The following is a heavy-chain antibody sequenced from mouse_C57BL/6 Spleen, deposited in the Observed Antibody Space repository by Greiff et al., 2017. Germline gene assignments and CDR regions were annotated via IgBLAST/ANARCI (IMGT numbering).Heavy chain of an antibody. CDR1: GYTFTDYY. CDR2: INPNNGGT. V-gene: IGHV1-26*01. J-gene: IGHJ2*01. D-gene: IGHD3-3*01. CDR3: ARREGLTLDY. Sequence: EVKLQQSGPELVKPGASVKISCKASGYTFTDYYMNWVKQSHGKSLEWIGDINPNNGGTSYNQKFKGKATLTVDKSSSTAYMELRSLTSEDSAVYYCARREGLTLDYWGQGTTLTVSS.